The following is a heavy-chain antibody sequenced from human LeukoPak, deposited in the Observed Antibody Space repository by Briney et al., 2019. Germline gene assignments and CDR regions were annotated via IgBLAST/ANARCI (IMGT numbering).Heavy chain of an antibody. J-gene: IGHJ2*01. CDR1: AGPFSGYY. D-gene: IGHD1-26*01. Sequence: SETLSLTSAVSAGPFSGYYWGWIRQPPGKGLEWIGEINHSGGTNYNPSLKSQVSISLDTSSNQFSLKLSSVTAADTAVYYCARGRLGYFDLWGRGSLATVSS. CDR3: ARGRLGYFDL. V-gene: IGHV4-34*01. CDR2: INHSGGT.